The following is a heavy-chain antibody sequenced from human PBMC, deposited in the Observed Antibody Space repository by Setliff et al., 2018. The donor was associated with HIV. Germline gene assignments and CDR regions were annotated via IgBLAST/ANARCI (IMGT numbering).Heavy chain of an antibody. CDR3: ARASGAYSNSFYFDY. CDR1: GFSLSIRGMC. D-gene: IGHD6-6*01. Sequence: SGPTLVNPTQTLTLTCTFSGFSLSIRGMCVSWIRQPPGKALEWLARIDWDDDKYYSTSLKTRLTISKDTPKNQVVLTMTNMGPVDTATYYCARASGAYSNSFYFDYWGQGALVTVSS. CDR2: IDWDDDK. V-gene: IGHV2-70*11. J-gene: IGHJ4*02.